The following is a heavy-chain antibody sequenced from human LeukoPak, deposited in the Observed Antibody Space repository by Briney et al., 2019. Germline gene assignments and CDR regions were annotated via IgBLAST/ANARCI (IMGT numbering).Heavy chain of an antibody. V-gene: IGHV3-49*03. Sequence: SGGSLRLSCTASGFTFGDYAMSWFRQAPGKGLEWVGFIRSKAYGGTTEYAASVKGRFTISRDDSKSIAYLQMNSLKTEDTAVYYCTRDVDGYDYYYYHGMDVWGQGTTVTVSS. J-gene: IGHJ6*02. D-gene: IGHD5-24*01. CDR3: TRDVDGYDYYYYHGMDV. CDR1: GFTFGDYA. CDR2: IRSKAYGGTT.